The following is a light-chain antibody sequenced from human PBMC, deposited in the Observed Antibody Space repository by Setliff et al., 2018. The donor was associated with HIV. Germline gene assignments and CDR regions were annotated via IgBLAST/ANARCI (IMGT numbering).Light chain of an antibody. J-gene: IGLJ1*01. Sequence: GSSSDIGGYEYVSWYQLHPGRAPKLLIYEVTNRPSGMSIRFSGSKSGNTASLTISGLQGEDEGDYYCCSYGSSDTFVFGTGTKVTVL. CDR2: EVT. CDR1: SSDIGGYEY. CDR3: CSYGSSDTFV. V-gene: IGLV2-14*01.